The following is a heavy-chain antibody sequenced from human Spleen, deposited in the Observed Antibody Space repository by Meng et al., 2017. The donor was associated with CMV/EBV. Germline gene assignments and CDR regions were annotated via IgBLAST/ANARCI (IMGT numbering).Heavy chain of an antibody. D-gene: IGHD3-22*01. CDR1: GYTFTSYD. J-gene: IGHJ4*02. CDR2: ISAYNGNT. V-gene: IGHV1-18*01. CDR3: ARVDPEYYYDSSGLGADY. Sequence: ASVKVSCKASGYTFTSYDINWVRQAPGQGLEWMGWISAYNGNTNYAQKLQGRVTMTTDTSTSTAYMELRSLRSDDTAVYYCARVDPEYYYDSSGLGADYWGQGTLVTVSS.